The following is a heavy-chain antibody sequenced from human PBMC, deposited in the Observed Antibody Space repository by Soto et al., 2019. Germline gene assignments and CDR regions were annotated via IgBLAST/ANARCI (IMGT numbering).Heavy chain of an antibody. D-gene: IGHD4-4*01. Sequence: GGSLRLSCAASGFPFSIYGMHLVRQSPGKGLEWVAVIWYDGSTKYYADSVKGRFTISRDNSKNTLYLQMNSLRAEDTAVYYCERDRSTEDKPYYEDGMDVWGQGTMVTVSS. V-gene: IGHV3-33*01. CDR1: GFPFSIYG. CDR2: IWYDGSTK. CDR3: ERDRSTEDKPYYEDGMDV. J-gene: IGHJ6*02.